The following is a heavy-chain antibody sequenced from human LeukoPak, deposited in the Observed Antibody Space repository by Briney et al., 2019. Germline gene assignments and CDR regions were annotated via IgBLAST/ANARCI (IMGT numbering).Heavy chain of an antibody. D-gene: IGHD2-15*01. CDR1: GFTFSSYS. Sequence: GGSLRLSCAASGFTFSSYSMNWVRQAPGKGLEWVSSISSSSSYIYYADSVEGRFTISRDNAKNSLYLQMNSLRAEDTAVYYCARELYCSGGSCYSYYYHGMDVWGKGTTVTVSS. CDR2: ISSSSSYI. J-gene: IGHJ6*04. V-gene: IGHV3-21*01. CDR3: ARELYCSGGSCYSYYYHGMDV.